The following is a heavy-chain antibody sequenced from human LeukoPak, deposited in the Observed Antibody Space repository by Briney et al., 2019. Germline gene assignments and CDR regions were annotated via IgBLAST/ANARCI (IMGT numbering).Heavy chain of an antibody. CDR1: GDTFSSDW. Sequence: VGSLRLSCAPSGDTFSSDWIHWVRHAPGEGVVWVSRIKSDGKTNYADAVKGRFTISRDNAMNTVSLQMTSLRAEDTGVYYCARAPSEIGGYYPEYFRHWGQGTLVTVSS. CDR2: IKSDGKT. J-gene: IGHJ1*01. CDR3: ARAPSEIGGYYPEYFRH. V-gene: IGHV3-74*01. D-gene: IGHD3-22*01.